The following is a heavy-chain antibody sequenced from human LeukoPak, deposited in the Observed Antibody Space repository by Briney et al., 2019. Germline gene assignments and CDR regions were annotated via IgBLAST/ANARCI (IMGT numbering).Heavy chain of an antibody. Sequence: ASVKVSCKASGYTFTSYAMHWVRQAPGQRLEWMGWINAGNGNTKYSQKFQGRVTITRDTSANTAYMELSSLRSENTAVYYCARIGLRGSYYDYFAYWGQGTLVTVSS. V-gene: IGHV1-3*01. J-gene: IGHJ4*02. CDR2: INAGNGNT. D-gene: IGHD1-26*01. CDR1: GYTFTSYA. CDR3: ARIGLRGSYYDYFAY.